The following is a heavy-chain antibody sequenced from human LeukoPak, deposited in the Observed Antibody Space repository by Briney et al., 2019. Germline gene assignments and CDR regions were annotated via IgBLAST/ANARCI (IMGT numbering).Heavy chain of an antibody. V-gene: IGHV1-69*06. Sequence: ASVKVSCKAPGGTFSSYAISWVRQAPGQGLEWMGGIIPIFGTANYAQKFQGRVTITADKSTSTAYMELSSLRSEDTAVYYCARGQQLSTYYYYYYMDVWGKGTTVTVSS. CDR1: GGTFSSYA. CDR2: IIPIFGTA. CDR3: ARGQQLSTYYYYYYMDV. D-gene: IGHD6-13*01. J-gene: IGHJ6*03.